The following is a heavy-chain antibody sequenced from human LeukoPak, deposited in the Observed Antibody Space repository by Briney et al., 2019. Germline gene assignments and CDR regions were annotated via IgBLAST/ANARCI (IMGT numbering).Heavy chain of an antibody. CDR3: ARLWFGEFHYNWFDP. Sequence: KPSETLSLTCTVSGGSISSYYWSWIRQPPGKGLEWIGYIYYSGSTNYNPSLKSRVTISVDTSKNQFSLKLSSVTAADTAVYCCARLWFGEFHYNWFDPWGQGTLVTVSS. D-gene: IGHD3-10*01. V-gene: IGHV4-59*08. CDR2: IYYSGST. CDR1: GGSISSYY. J-gene: IGHJ5*02.